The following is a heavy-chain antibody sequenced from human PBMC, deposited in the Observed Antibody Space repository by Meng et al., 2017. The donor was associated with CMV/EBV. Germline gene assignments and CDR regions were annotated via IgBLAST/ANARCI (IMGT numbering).Heavy chain of an antibody. V-gene: IGHV4-4*07. Sequence: VQVQDPGPGLGNPTQTLSLTCTVSGGTISSYYWSWIRQPAGKGLEWIGRIYTSGSTNYNPSLKSRVTMSVDTSKNQFSLKLSSVTAADTAVYYCARDSSGWYPHFDSWGQGTLVTVSS. CDR3: ARDSSGWYPHFDS. D-gene: IGHD6-19*01. CDR2: IYTSGST. J-gene: IGHJ4*02. CDR1: GGTISSYY.